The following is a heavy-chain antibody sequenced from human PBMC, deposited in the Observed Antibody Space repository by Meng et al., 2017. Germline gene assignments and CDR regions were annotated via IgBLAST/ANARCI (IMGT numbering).Heavy chain of an antibody. Sequence: GRLVWSGGLVVWPGRSLRLSFAAFGCAFSDSYMSLISQAPGKGLECLSYISSSGATRYYADSVKDRFTISRDNALKLLYLQMNYLRPEDTAVYYCARSIPVTTPWFDSWGQGTLVTVSS. J-gene: IGHJ5*01. D-gene: IGHD4-23*01. CDR1: GCAFSDSY. V-gene: IGHV3-11*01. CDR3: ARSIPVTTPWFDS. CDR2: ISSSGATR.